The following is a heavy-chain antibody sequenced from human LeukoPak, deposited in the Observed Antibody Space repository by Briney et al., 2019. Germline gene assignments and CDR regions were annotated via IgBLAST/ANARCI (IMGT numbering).Heavy chain of an antibody. CDR2: INTDGSST. Sequence: GGSLRLSCAASGFTFSSYWMHWVRQAPWKGLVWVSRINTDGSSTSYADSVKGRFTISRDNAKNSLYLQMNSLRAEDTAVYYCARDRGYCRGTTCYAYYFDSWGQGTLVTVSS. J-gene: IGHJ4*02. D-gene: IGHD2-2*01. CDR3: ARDRGYCRGTTCYAYYFDS. V-gene: IGHV3-74*01. CDR1: GFTFSSYW.